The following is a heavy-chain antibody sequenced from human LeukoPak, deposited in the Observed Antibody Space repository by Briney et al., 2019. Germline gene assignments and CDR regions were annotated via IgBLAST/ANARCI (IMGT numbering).Heavy chain of an antibody. CDR1: GFTFDDFG. V-gene: IGHV3-20*04. CDR2: INWNGDRI. Sequence: GGSLRLSCAASGFTFDDFGMTWVRQVPGKGLEWVSGINWNGDRISYVDSVKGRFIISRDNSKNMLYLQLNSLRADDTAMYYCARNLGPFDVRGHGTMVTVSS. CDR3: ARNLGPFDV. D-gene: IGHD3-16*01. J-gene: IGHJ3*01.